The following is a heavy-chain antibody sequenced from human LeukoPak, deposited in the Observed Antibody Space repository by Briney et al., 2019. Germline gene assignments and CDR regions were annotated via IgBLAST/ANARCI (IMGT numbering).Heavy chain of an antibody. J-gene: IGHJ6*03. CDR1: GFTFSSYG. V-gene: IGHV3-30*02. CDR3: AKDPQRAVSPSYYSMDV. Sequence: GGSLRLSCAASGFTFSSYGMHWVRQAPGKGLEWVSFIRYDGSNKYYADSVKGRFTISRDNYKNTLYLQMNSLRAEDTAVYYCAKDPQRAVSPSYYSMDVWGKGTTVTVSS. CDR2: IRYDGSNK. D-gene: IGHD6-19*01.